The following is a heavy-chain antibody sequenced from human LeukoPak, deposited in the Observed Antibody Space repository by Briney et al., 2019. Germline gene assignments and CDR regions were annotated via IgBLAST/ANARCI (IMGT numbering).Heavy chain of an antibody. J-gene: IGHJ3*02. CDR1: GFIVSSNH. Sequence: GGSLRLSCAASGFIVSSNHVSWVRQAPGKGLEWVSVIYSGGRTYYADSVKGRFTISRDNSKDTLYLQMNSLRAEDTAVYYCARARSSYGYGDAFDIWGQGTMVTVSS. V-gene: IGHV3-66*02. D-gene: IGHD5-18*01. CDR2: IYSGGRT. CDR3: ARARSSYGYGDAFDI.